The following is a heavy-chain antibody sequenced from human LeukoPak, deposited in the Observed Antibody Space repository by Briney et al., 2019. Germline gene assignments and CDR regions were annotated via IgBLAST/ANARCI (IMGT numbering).Heavy chain of an antibody. CDR1: GGSFSDYY. V-gene: IGHV4-34*01. CDR2: INHSGST. D-gene: IGHD5-18*01. Sequence: PSETLSLTCAVYGGSFSDYYWSWIRQPPGKGLEWIGEINHSGSTNYNPSLKSRVTISVDTSKNQFSLKLSSVTAADTAVYYCARVRYSYGPFDYWGQGTLVTVSS. J-gene: IGHJ4*02. CDR3: ARVRYSYGPFDY.